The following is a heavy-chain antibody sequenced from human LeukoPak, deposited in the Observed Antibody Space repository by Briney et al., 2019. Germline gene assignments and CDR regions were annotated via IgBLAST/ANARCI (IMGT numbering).Heavy chain of an antibody. J-gene: IGHJ4*02. Sequence: SETLSLTCTVSGGSISSSSYYWGWIRQPPGKGLEWIGSIYYSGSTYYNLSLKSRVTISVDTSKNQFSLKLSSVTAADTAVYYCARHEDYRPFDYWGQGTLVTVSS. D-gene: IGHD3-16*01. V-gene: IGHV4-39*01. CDR2: IYYSGST. CDR3: ARHEDYRPFDY. CDR1: GGSISSSSYY.